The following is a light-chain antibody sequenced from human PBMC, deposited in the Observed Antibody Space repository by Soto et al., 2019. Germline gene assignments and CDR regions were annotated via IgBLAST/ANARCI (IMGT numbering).Light chain of an antibody. CDR1: QSLLHSNGNNY. J-gene: IGKJ1*01. Sequence: DIVMTQSPLSLPVTPGEPASISCRSSQSLLHSNGNNYLEWYLQKPGQSPQLLIYLGSSRASGVPDRFSGSGSGTDFTLKIRRVEAEDVGVYCCMQALQTPRTFGQGTKVEIK. V-gene: IGKV2-28*01. CDR2: LGS. CDR3: MQALQTPRT.